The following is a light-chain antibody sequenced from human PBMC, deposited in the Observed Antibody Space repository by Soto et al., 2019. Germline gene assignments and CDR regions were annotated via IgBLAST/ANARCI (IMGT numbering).Light chain of an antibody. CDR1: ESVTSN. CDR2: DAS. Sequence: EIVMTQSPATLSVSPGERATLPCRASESVTSNLAWYQQKPGQAPRLLIYDASTRATGIPARFSSSGSGTEFTLTINSLQSEDVAVYYCQQYNNWPPKFTFGQGTKLEIK. CDR3: QQYNNWPPKFT. V-gene: IGKV3-15*01. J-gene: IGKJ2*01.